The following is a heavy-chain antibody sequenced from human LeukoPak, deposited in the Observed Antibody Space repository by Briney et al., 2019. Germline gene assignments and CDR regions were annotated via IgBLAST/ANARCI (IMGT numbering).Heavy chain of an antibody. V-gene: IGHV1-69*04. J-gene: IGHJ5*02. Sequence: ASVKVSCKASGGTFSSYAISWVRQAPGQGLEWMGRIIPILGIANYAQKFQGRVTITADKSTSTAYMELSSLRSEDTAVYYCASQQQLVLSWFDPWGQGTLVTVSS. CDR3: ASQQQLVLSWFDP. D-gene: IGHD6-13*01. CDR1: GGTFSSYA. CDR2: IIPILGIA.